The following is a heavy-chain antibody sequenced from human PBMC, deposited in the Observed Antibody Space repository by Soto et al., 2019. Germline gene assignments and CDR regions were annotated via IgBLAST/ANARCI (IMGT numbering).Heavy chain of an antibody. CDR2: IYYSGST. CDR1: GGSISSGGYY. V-gene: IGHV4-31*03. CDR3: ARDRGDLRGPYYYHYGMDV. J-gene: IGHJ6*02. D-gene: IGHD3-10*01. Sequence: QVQLQESGPGLVKPSQTLSLTCTVSGGSISSGGYYWSWIRQHPGKGLEWIGYIYYSGSTYYNPSLKSRVTISVDTSKNQFSLKLSSVTAADTAVYYCARDRGDLRGPYYYHYGMDVWGQGTTVTVSS.